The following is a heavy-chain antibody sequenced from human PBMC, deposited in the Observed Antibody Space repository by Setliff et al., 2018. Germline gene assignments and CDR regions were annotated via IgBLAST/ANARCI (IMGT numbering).Heavy chain of an antibody. Sequence: SCAASGFTFSSYAMHWVRQAPGKGLEWVAVITYDGSNKFYADSVRGRFTISRDISKNTLYVQMNSLRPEDTAVYYCARSRYTSRWYEMSAMDVWGKGTTVTVSS. CDR1: GFTFSSYA. CDR2: ITYDGSNK. D-gene: IGHD6-13*01. J-gene: IGHJ6*03. V-gene: IGHV3-30*01. CDR3: ARSRYTSRWYEMSAMDV.